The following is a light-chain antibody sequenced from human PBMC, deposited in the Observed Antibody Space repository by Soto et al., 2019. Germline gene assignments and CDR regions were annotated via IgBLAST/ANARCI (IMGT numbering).Light chain of an antibody. Sequence: QSALTQPPSVSGAPGQRVTISCTGSRSNIGTGYDVHWYQQLPGTAPKLLIYGNSHRPSGVPDRFSGSKSGTSASLAITGLQAEDEADYYCQSYDSSLRAVVFGGGTKLTVL. CDR3: QSYDSSLRAVV. V-gene: IGLV1-40*01. CDR1: RSNIGTGYD. CDR2: GNS. J-gene: IGLJ2*01.